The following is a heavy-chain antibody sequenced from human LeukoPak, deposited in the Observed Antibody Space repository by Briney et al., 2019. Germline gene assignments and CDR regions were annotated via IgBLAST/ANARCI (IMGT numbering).Heavy chain of an antibody. CDR3: ARDREGGWGYYFDY. CDR1: GGSISSYY. Sequence: SGTLSLTCTVSGGSISSYYWSWIRQPPGKGLEWIGYIYYSGSTNYNPSLKSRVTISVDTSKNQFSLKVSSVTAADTAVYYCARDREGGWGYYFDYWGQGTLVTVSS. D-gene: IGHD6-19*01. CDR2: IYYSGST. V-gene: IGHV4-59*01. J-gene: IGHJ4*02.